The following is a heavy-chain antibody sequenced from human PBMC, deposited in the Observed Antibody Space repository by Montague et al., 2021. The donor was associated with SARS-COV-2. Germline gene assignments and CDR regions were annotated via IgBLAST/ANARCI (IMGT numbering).Heavy chain of an antibody. Sequence: TLSLTCTVSGGSIGTGYYFWSWIRQSPGKGLEWLGTVFYRGNTYYNPSLKSRVTISVDTSTNQFSLKLTSVTVAETAIYFCARRNYCSSSSCYNGGFDNWGQGAVVTVSS. D-gene: IGHD2-2*01. CDR1: GGSIGTGYYF. J-gene: IGHJ3*02. V-gene: IGHV4-39*01. CDR3: ARRNYCSSSSCYNGGFDN. CDR2: VFYRGNT.